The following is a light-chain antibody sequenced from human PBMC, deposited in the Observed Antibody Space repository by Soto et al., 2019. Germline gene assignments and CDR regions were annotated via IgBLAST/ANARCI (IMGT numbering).Light chain of an antibody. Sequence: EIVLTQSPGTLSLSPGERATLSCRASQSVSSSYLAWHQQKPGQAPRLLIYDASNRAAGIPARFSGSGSGTDFTLTISSLEPEDFAVYYCQQRANWPPITFGQGTRLEI. J-gene: IGKJ5*01. CDR1: QSVSSSY. V-gene: IGKV3D-20*02. CDR3: QQRANWPPIT. CDR2: DAS.